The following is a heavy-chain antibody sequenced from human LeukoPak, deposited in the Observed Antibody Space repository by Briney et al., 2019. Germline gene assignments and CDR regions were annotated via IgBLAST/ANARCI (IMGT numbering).Heavy chain of an antibody. Sequence: SQTLSLTCTVSGGSISSGDYYWSWIRQPPGKGLEWIGYIYYSGSTYYNPSLKSRVTISVDTSKNQFSLKLSSVTAADTAVYYCARDVSSNYDWFDPWGQGTLVTVSS. D-gene: IGHD4-11*01. CDR2: IYYSGST. V-gene: IGHV4-30-4*08. CDR3: ARDVSSNYDWFDP. J-gene: IGHJ5*02. CDR1: GGSISSGDYY.